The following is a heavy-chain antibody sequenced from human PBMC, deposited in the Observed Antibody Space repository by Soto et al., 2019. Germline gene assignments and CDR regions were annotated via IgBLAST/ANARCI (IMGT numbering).Heavy chain of an antibody. CDR1: GFTFSSYA. Sequence: PGGSLRLSCAASGFTFSSYAMHWVRQAPGKGLEWVSSISGSGGSTYYADSVKGRFTISRDNSKNTLYLQMNSLSAEDTAVYFCAKVLTAGGLDYWGQGTLVTVSS. CDR3: AKVLTAGGLDY. CDR2: ISGSGGST. J-gene: IGHJ4*02. V-gene: IGHV3-23*01. D-gene: IGHD6-13*01.